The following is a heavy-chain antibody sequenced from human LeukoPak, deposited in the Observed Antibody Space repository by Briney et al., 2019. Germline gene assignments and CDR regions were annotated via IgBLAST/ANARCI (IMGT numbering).Heavy chain of an antibody. CDR1: GLTFSSYA. CDR2: ISGSGGST. CDR3: AKGGGGVLAS. J-gene: IGHJ4*02. V-gene: IGHV3-23*01. Sequence: PGGSLRLSCAASGLTFSSYAMSWVRQAPGKGLEWVSAISGSGGSTYYADSVKGRFTISRDNSKNTLFLQMNSLKADDTAVYYCAKGGGGVLASWGQGTLVTVSS. D-gene: IGHD3-16*01.